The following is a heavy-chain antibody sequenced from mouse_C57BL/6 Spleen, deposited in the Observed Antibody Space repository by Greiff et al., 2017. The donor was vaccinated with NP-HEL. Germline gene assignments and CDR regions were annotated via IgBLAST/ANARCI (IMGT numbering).Heavy chain of an antibody. D-gene: IGHD2-1*01. Sequence: DVKLVESGGGLVKPGGSLKLSCAASGFTFSSYAMSWVRQTPEKRLEWVATISDGGSYTYYPDNVKGRFTISRDNAKNNLYLQMSHLKSEDTAMYYCARESYGNRFDYWGQGTTLTVSS. V-gene: IGHV5-4*01. CDR2: ISDGGSYT. J-gene: IGHJ2*01. CDR3: ARESYGNRFDY. CDR1: GFTFSSYA.